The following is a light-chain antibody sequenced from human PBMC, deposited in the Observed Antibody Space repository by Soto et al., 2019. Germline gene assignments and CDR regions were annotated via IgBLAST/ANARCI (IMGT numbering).Light chain of an antibody. J-gene: IGKJ1*01. V-gene: IGKV4-1*01. CDR3: QQYYNTPWT. CDR2: WAS. CDR1: QSVLYSSNNQNY. Sequence: DIVMTQSPDSLAVSLGERATINCKSSQSVLYSSNNQNYLAWYQQKPGQPPKLLIYWASTRESGVPDRVSGSGSGTDFTLTISSLQAEDVAVYYCQQYYNTPWTFGQGTKLEIK.